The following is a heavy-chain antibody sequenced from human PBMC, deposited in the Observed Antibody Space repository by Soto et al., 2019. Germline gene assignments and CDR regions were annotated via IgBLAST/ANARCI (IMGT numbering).Heavy chain of an antibody. J-gene: IGHJ4*02. CDR3: ARSDYDILTPYDF. V-gene: IGHV1-2*04. D-gene: IGHD3-9*01. Sequence: GASVKVSCKDSGYTFTGYYMHWVRQAPGQGLEWMGWINPNSGGTNYAQKFQGWVTMTRDTSISTAYMELSRLRSDDTAVYYCARSDYDILTPYDFWGQGTLVTVSS. CDR2: INPNSGGT. CDR1: GYTFTGYY.